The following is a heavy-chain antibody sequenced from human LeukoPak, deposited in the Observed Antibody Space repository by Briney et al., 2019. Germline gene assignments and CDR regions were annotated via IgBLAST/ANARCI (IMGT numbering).Heavy chain of an antibody. D-gene: IGHD3-22*01. CDR1: GYTSTGYY. CDR3: ARWPVGFGKYYYDSSGYYQGS. CDR2: INPNSGGT. V-gene: IGHV1-2*06. Sequence: GASVKVSCKASGYTSTGYYMHWVRQAPGQGLEWMGRINPNSGGTNYAQKFQGRVTMTRDTTISTAYMELSRLRSDDTAVYYCARWPVGFGKYYYDSSGYYQGSWGQGTLVTVSS. J-gene: IGHJ4*02.